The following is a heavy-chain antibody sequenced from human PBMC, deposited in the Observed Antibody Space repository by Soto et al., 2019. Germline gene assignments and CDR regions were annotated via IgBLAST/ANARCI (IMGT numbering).Heavy chain of an antibody. CDR1: GGTFSSYA. J-gene: IGHJ6*02. CDR2: IIPIFGTA. V-gene: IGHV1-69*13. Sequence: VASVKVSCKASGGTFSSYAISWVRQAPGQGLEWMGGIIPIFGTANYAQKFQGRVTITADESTSTAYMELSSLRSEDTAVYYCARGGPTLIGDYYYYYYGMDVCGQGTTVTVYS. D-gene: IGHD3-10*01. CDR3: ARGGPTLIGDYYYYYYGMDV.